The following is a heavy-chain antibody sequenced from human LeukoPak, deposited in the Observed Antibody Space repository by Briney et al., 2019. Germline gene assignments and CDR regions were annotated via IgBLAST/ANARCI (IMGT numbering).Heavy chain of an antibody. D-gene: IGHD1-26*01. J-gene: IGHJ4*02. CDR2: IKGDGSEN. V-gene: IGHV3-7*01. CDR3: TRDPQWDRSDY. CDR1: GFTFSSYW. Sequence: HTGGTLRLSCAASGFTFSSYWMSWVRQAPGKGPEWVANIKGDGSENAYVDSVKGRFTISRDNAKNSLYLQMNSLRAEDTAVYYCTRDPQWDRSDYWGQGTLVTVSS.